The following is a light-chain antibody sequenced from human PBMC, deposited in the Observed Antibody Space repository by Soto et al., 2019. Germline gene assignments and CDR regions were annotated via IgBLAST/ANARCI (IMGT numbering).Light chain of an antibody. V-gene: IGKV1-5*01. CDR3: QQYNSYSPWT. Sequence: DIQMTQSHSTLSASVGDRVTITCRASQSISSWLAWYQQKPGKAPKLLIYDASSLESGGTSRFSGSGSGTDFTLTLSSLQPHDFATYYCQQYNSYSPWTFGQRTKV. CDR1: QSISSW. J-gene: IGKJ1*01. CDR2: DAS.